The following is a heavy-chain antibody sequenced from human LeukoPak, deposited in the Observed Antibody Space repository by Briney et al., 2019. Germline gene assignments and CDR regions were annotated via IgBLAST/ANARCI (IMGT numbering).Heavy chain of an antibody. D-gene: IGHD6-13*01. V-gene: IGHV4-38-2*01. J-gene: IGHJ4*02. CDR2: IYHSGST. Sequence: PSETLSLTCAVSVYSISSGYYWGWIRQPPGKGLEWIGSIYHSGSTYYNPSLKSRVTISVDTSKNQFSLKLSSVTAADTAVYYCASTIAAAANFYYWVQGTLVTVSS. CDR1: VYSISSGYY. CDR3: ASTIAAAANFYY.